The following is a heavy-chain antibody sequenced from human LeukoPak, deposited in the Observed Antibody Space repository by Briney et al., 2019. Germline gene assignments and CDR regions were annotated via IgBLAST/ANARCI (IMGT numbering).Heavy chain of an antibody. J-gene: IGHJ4*02. Sequence: GGSLRLSCEASGFRFSGYSMNWVRQAPGKGLEWVSYISHTGSTMSYADSVKGRFTISRDNSKNTLFLQMNSLRAEDTAIYYCAKGSGYVWEYDFDYWGQGTLVTVSS. D-gene: IGHD3-16*01. CDR1: GFRFSGYS. CDR2: ISHTGSTM. V-gene: IGHV3-48*01. CDR3: AKGSGYVWEYDFDY.